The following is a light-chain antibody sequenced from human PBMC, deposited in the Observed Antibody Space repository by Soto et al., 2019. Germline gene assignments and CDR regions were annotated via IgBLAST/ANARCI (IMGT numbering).Light chain of an antibody. Sequence: QSVLTQPPSVSGAPGQRVTISCTGISSNIGAGYDVHWYQQLPGTAPKLLIYGNNNRPSGVPDRFSGSKSGTSASLAITGLQAEDEADYYCQSYASSLSGWVFGGGTKLTVL. V-gene: IGLV1-40*01. CDR1: SSNIGAGYD. CDR3: QSYASSLSGWV. CDR2: GNN. J-gene: IGLJ3*02.